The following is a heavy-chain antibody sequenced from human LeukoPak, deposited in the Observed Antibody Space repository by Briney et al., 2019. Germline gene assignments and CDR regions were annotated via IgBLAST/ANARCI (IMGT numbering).Heavy chain of an antibody. J-gene: IGHJ4*02. CDR2: IKSKTDGGTT. D-gene: IGHD6-13*01. CDR3: ARVRNSSWYAFDY. V-gene: IGHV3-15*05. Sequence: GGSLRLSCAASGFTFSNAWMSWVRQAPGKGLEWVGRIKSKTDGGTTDYAAPVKGRFTISRDNAKNTLYLQMNSLRAEDTAVYYCARVRNSSWYAFDYWGQGTLVTVSS. CDR1: GFTFSNAW.